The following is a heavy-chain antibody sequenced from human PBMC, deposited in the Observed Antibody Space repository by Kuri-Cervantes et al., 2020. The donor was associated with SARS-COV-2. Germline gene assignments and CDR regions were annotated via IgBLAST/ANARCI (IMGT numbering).Heavy chain of an antibody. V-gene: IGHV4-38-2*02. J-gene: IGHJ6*02. CDR1: GYSISSGYY. Sequence: GSLRLSCAVSGYSISSGYYWGWIRQPPGKGLEWIGSIYHSGSTYYNPSLKSRVTISVDTSKNQFSLKLSSVTAADTAVYYCAREVAEVGRSAAGGQVGMDVWGQGTTVTVSS. D-gene: IGHD6-25*01. CDR2: IYHSGST. CDR3: AREVAEVGRSAAGGQVGMDV.